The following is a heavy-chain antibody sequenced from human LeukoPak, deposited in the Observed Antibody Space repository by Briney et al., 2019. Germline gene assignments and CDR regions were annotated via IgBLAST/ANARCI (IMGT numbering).Heavy chain of an antibody. J-gene: IGHJ6*02. V-gene: IGHV3-48*02. CDR2: ISSSSTI. Sequence: GGSLRLSCAASGFTFSSYSMNWVRQAPGKGLEWVSYISSSSTIYYADSVKGRFTISRDNAKNSLYLQMNSLRDEDTAVYYCASAYDFWSTVAMDVWGQGTTVTVSS. CDR1: GFTFSSYS. CDR3: ASAYDFWSTVAMDV. D-gene: IGHD3-3*01.